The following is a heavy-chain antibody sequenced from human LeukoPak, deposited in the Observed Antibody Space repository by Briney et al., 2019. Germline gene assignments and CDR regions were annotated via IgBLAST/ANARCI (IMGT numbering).Heavy chain of an antibody. J-gene: IGHJ4*02. V-gene: IGHV3-30*03. Sequence: GALRLSCAASGFTFSSYGMHWVRQAPGKGLEWVAVISYDGSNKYYADSVKGRFTISRDNSKNTLYLQMNSLRDEDTAVYYCARGGLRQQLVRGDHFDDWGQGTLATVSS. CDR1: GFTFSSYG. CDR3: ARGGLRQQLVRGDHFDD. D-gene: IGHD6-13*01. CDR2: ISYDGSNK.